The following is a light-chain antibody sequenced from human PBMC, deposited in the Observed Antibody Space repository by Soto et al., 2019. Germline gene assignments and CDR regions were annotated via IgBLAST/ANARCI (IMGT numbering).Light chain of an antibody. CDR2: LGS. CDR3: MQALQTPLT. V-gene: IGKV2-28*01. CDR1: QSLLHSKGYNY. Sequence: DIVMAQSPLSLPVTPGEPASISCRCSQSLLHSKGYNYLDWYLQKPGQSPQILIYLGSNRASGVPDRFSGSGSGTDFTLKISRVEAEDVGVYYCMQALQTPLTCGGATKMEI. J-gene: IGKJ4*02.